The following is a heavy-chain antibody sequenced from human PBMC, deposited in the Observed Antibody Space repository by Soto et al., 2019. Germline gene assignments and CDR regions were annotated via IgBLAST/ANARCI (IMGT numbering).Heavy chain of an antibody. D-gene: IGHD3-10*01. V-gene: IGHV5-51*01. Sequence: GESLKISCKGSGYSFTSYWLGWVRQMPWKGLEWMWIIYPGDSDTRYSPSFQGQVTISADKSISTAYLQWSSLKASDTAMYYCARIWFGELFSFYGMDVWGQGTTVTVSS. J-gene: IGHJ6*02. CDR2: IYPGDSDT. CDR1: GYSFTSYW. CDR3: ARIWFGELFSFYGMDV.